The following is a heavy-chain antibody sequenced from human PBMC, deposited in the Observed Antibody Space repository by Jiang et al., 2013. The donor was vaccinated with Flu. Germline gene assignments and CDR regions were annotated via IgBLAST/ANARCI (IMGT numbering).Heavy chain of an antibody. CDR3: AYSGYYAEYFPH. V-gene: IGHV6-1*01. CDR2: TYYRSKWYN. Sequence: TCAISGDSVSGNSAAWNWIRQSPSRGLEWLGRTYYRSKWYNDYAVSVKSRITINPDTSKNHFSLQLNSVTPEDTAVYYCAYSGYYAEYFPHWGQGTLVTVSS. D-gene: IGHD1-26*01. J-gene: IGHJ1*01. CDR1: GDSVSGNSAA.